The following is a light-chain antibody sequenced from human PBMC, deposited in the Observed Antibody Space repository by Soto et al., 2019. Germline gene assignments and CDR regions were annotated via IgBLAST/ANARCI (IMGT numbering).Light chain of an antibody. CDR3: QQYENLPT. V-gene: IGKV1-33*01. CDR1: QNINNY. J-gene: IGKJ5*01. Sequence: QVIDSPSSLSASVGDRVTITCQASQNINNYVNCYQEKPGRAPMLLIYDASNLEAGVPSRFRGSGSGKDFTFTISRLQPEDIATYYCQQYENLPTSAQGTRLEIK. CDR2: DAS.